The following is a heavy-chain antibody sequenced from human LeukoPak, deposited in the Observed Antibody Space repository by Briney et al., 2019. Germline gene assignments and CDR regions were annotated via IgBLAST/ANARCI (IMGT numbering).Heavy chain of an antibody. CDR2: IYYSGST. CDR3: ARGPRTASYYFDY. J-gene: IGHJ4*02. CDR1: GGSISSGGYY. V-gene: IGHV4-31*03. Sequence: SETLSLTCTVSGGSISSGGYYWSWIRQHPRNGLEWIGYIYYSGSTYYNPSLKSRVTISVDTSKNQFSLKLSSVTAADTAVYYCARGPRTASYYFDYWGQGTLVTVSS.